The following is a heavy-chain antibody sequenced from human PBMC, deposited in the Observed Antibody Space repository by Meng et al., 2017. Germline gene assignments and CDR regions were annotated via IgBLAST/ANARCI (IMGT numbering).Heavy chain of an antibody. D-gene: IGHD5-24*01. Sequence: GSLRLSCAVYGGSFSGYYWSWIRQPPGKGLEWIGEINHSGSTNYNPSLKSRVTISVDTSKNQFPLKLSSVTAADTAVYYCARDGKRDGYSFDYWGQGTLVTVSS. CDR2: INHSGST. CDR1: GGSFSGYY. CDR3: ARDGKRDGYSFDY. J-gene: IGHJ4*02. V-gene: IGHV4-34*01.